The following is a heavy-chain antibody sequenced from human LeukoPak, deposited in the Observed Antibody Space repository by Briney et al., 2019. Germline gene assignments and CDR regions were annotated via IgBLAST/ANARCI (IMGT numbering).Heavy chain of an antibody. Sequence: GGSLRLSCAASGFTFSSYAMSWVRQAPGKGLEWVSAISGSGGSTYYADSVKGRFTISRDNSKDTLYLQMNSLRAEDTAVYYCAKDSVAVAGTLDAFDIWGRGTMVTVSS. V-gene: IGHV3-23*01. D-gene: IGHD6-19*01. CDR2: ISGSGGST. J-gene: IGHJ3*02. CDR1: GFTFSSYA. CDR3: AKDSVAVAGTLDAFDI.